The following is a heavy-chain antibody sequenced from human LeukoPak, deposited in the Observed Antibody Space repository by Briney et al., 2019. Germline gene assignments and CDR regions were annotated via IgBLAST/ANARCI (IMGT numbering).Heavy chain of an antibody. CDR3: ARGGTLPVRLGYYGMDV. V-gene: IGHV1-8*02. J-gene: IGHJ6*02. CDR2: INPNSGNT. CDR1: GYTFTGYY. Sequence: ASVKVSCKASGYTFTGYYMHWVRQAPGQGLEGMGWINPNSGNTGYAQKFQGRVTMTRDTSISTAYMELSSLTAEDTAVYYCARGGTLPVRLGYYGMDVWGQGTTVTVSS. D-gene: IGHD1-1*01.